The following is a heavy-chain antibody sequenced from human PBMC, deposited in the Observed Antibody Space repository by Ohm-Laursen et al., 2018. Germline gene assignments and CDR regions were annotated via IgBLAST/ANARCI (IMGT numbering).Heavy chain of an antibody. CDR2: IHYSRTSLI. CDR3: ARRIPLYGMDV. D-gene: IGHD2-2*02. V-gene: IGHV3-48*03. Sequence: SLRLSCSASGFTFSSYEMNWVRQAPGKGLEWVANIHYSRTSLIYYADSVIGRFTISRDNAKNSLFLQMNSLSADDTAIYYCARRIPLYGMDVWGQGTTVTVSS. CDR1: GFTFSSYE. J-gene: IGHJ6*02.